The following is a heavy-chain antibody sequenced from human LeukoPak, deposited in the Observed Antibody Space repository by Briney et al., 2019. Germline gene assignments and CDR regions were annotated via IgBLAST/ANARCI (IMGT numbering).Heavy chain of an antibody. CDR3: ARGAIAFDI. D-gene: IGHD1-26*01. CDR1: GFTFSSNW. V-gene: IGHV3-7*01. CDR2: IKQDGSEK. Sequence: GGSLRLSCAASGFTFSSNWMSWVRQAPGKGLEWVANIKQDGSEKYYVDSVKGRFTISRDDAKNSLYLQMNNLRAEDTAVFYCARGAIAFDIWGQGTMVTVSS. J-gene: IGHJ3*02.